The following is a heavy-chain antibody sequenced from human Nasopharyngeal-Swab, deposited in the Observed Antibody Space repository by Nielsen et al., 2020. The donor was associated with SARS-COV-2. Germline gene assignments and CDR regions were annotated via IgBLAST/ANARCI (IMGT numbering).Heavy chain of an antibody. Sequence: GSLRLSCAVYGGSFSGYYWSWIRKPPGKGLEWIGEINHSGSTNYNPSLKSRVTISVDTSKNPFSLKLSSVTAADTAVYYCARGSPVYCSSTSCYGKYYYYGMDVWGQGTTVTVSS. D-gene: IGHD2-2*01. V-gene: IGHV4-34*01. CDR3: ARGSPVYCSSTSCYGKYYYYGMDV. J-gene: IGHJ6*02. CDR2: INHSGST. CDR1: GGSFSGYY.